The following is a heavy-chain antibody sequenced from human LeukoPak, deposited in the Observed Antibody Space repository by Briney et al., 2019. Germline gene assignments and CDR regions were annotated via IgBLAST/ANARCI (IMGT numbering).Heavy chain of an antibody. D-gene: IGHD3-22*01. CDR2: ISSSGSTI. J-gene: IGHJ4*02. CDR3: ARALSYYYDSSGYSGY. V-gene: IGHV3-11*01. CDR1: GFTFSDYY. Sequence: GGSLRLSCAASGFTFSDYYMSWTRQAPGKGLEWVSYISSSGSTIYYADSVKGRFTISRDNAKNSLYLQMNSLRAEDTAVYYCARALSYYYDSSGYSGYWGQGTLVTVSS.